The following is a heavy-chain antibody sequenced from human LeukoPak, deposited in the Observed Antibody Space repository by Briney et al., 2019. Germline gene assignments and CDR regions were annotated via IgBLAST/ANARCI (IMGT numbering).Heavy chain of an antibody. J-gene: IGHJ6*02. V-gene: IGHV4-59*01. CDR1: GGSISSYY. D-gene: IGHD4-17*01. CDR2: IYYSGST. CDR3: ARHRSSPGGMDV. Sequence: SETLSLTCTVSGGSISSYYWSWIRQPPGKGLEWTGYIYYSGSTNYNPSLKSRVTISVDTSKNQFSLKLSSVTAAATAVYYCARHRSSPGGMDVWGQGTTVTVSS.